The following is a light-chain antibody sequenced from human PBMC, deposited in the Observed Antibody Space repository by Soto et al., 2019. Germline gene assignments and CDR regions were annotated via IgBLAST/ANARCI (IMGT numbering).Light chain of an antibody. CDR3: HQYGVAPQT. Sequence: ENVLTQSPGTLSLSPGERATLSCRASQSVSGSYLAWYQQKPGQAPRLLIYLASTRANGIPDRFSGSASGTDFTLSISRLEPEDSAVYYCHQYGVAPQTFGQGTKLEI. CDR1: QSVSGSY. CDR2: LAS. J-gene: IGKJ2*01. V-gene: IGKV3-20*01.